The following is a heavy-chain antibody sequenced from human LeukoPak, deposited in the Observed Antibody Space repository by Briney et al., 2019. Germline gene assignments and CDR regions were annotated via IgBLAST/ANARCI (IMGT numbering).Heavy chain of an antibody. CDR2: INHSGNT. CDR3: ARRTCGGDCYSIDY. D-gene: IGHD2-21*02. CDR1: GGSFSGYY. Sequence: SETLSFTCAVYGGSFSGYYWSWIRQPPGKGLEWIGEINHSGNTNYNPSLKSRVTISVDTSKNQFSLRLYSVTAADTAVYYCARRTCGGDCYSIDYWGQGTLVTVSS. V-gene: IGHV4-34*01. J-gene: IGHJ4*02.